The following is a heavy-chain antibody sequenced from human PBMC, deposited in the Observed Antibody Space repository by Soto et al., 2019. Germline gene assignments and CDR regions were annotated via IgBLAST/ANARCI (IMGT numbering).Heavy chain of an antibody. J-gene: IGHJ5*02. D-gene: IGHD3-10*01. V-gene: IGHV1-69*13. CDR2: IIPIFGTA. Sequence: ASVKVSCKASGGTFSSYAISWVRQAPGQGLEWMGGIIPIFGTANYAQKFQGRVTITADESTSTAYMELSSLRSEDTAVYYCARDYTMVRGVIITYWFDPWGQGTLVTVSS. CDR1: GGTFSSYA. CDR3: ARDYTMVRGVIITYWFDP.